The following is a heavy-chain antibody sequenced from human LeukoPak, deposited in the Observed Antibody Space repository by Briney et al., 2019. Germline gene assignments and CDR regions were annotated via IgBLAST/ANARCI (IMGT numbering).Heavy chain of an antibody. D-gene: IGHD3-3*01. CDR2: ISSSSSYI. CDR3: ARNYPVHYDFWSGYSTYYFDY. Sequence: KSGGSLRLSCAASGFTFSSYAMSWVRQAPGKGLEWVSSISSSSSYIYYADSVKGRFTISRDNAKNSLYLQMNSLRAEDTAVYYCARNYPVHYDFWSGYSTYYFDYWGQGTLVTVSS. CDR1: GFTFSSYA. V-gene: IGHV3-21*01. J-gene: IGHJ4*02.